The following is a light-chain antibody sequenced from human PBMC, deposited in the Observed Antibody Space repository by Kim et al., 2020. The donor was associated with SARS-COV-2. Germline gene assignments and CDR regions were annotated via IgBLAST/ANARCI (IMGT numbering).Light chain of an antibody. CDR3: QQSYSTPIT. Sequence: LSASGGDRITITCRASQSISSYLNWYQQKPGKAPKLLIYAASSLQSGVPSRFSGSGSGTDFTLTISSLQPEDFATYYCQQSYSTPITFGQGTRLEIK. CDR2: AAS. CDR1: QSISSY. J-gene: IGKJ5*01. V-gene: IGKV1-39*01.